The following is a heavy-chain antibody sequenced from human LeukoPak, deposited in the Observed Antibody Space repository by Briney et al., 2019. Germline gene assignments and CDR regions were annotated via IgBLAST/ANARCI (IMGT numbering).Heavy chain of an antibody. Sequence: PGGSLRLSCAASGFTFSDSWMSWVRQAPGKGLEWVANMNQDGSAKGYVDSVKGRFTISRDNAWNSLYLQMSSLSPEDTAVYYCATYTHWVAGDVWGQGTTVTVSS. J-gene: IGHJ6*02. CDR2: MNQDGSAK. D-gene: IGHD3-16*01. CDR1: GFTFSDSW. CDR3: ATYTHWVAGDV. V-gene: IGHV3-7*01.